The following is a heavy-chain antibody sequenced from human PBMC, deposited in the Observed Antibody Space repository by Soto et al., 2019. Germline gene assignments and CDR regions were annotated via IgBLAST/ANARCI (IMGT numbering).Heavy chain of an antibody. Sequence: EVQLVESGGGLVKPGGSLRLSCEASGFAFSNFAMNWVRQAPGKGLEWVSSISGGSDFIYYTDSVKGRFTISRDNSKNKLYLQMTGLGGDDTAVYYCARDLLSGANYYAYWGQGTLVTVSS. J-gene: IGHJ4*02. CDR3: ARDLLSGANYYAY. CDR1: GFAFSNFA. D-gene: IGHD6-19*01. V-gene: IGHV3-21*01. CDR2: ISGGSDFI.